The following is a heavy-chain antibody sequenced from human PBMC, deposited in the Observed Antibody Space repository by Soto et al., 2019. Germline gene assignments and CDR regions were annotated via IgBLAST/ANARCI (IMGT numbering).Heavy chain of an antibody. Sequence: GASVKVSCKASGYTFTSYAMHWVRQAPGQRLEWMGWINAGNGNTKYSQKFQGRVTITRDTSASTAHMELSSLRSEDTAVYYCARTREAYADAFDIWGQGTMVTVSS. CDR3: ARTREAYADAFDI. J-gene: IGHJ3*02. V-gene: IGHV1-3*01. D-gene: IGHD4-17*01. CDR1: GYTFTSYA. CDR2: INAGNGNT.